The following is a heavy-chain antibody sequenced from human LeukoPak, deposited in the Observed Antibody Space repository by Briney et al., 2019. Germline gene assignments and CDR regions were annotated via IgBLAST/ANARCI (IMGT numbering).Heavy chain of an antibody. CDR3: ARWARYCSSGSCYSWFDP. CDR1: GFTFRSYW. CDR2: MKLDGSGE. Sequence: TGGSLRLSCAASGFTFRSYWMSWVRQAPGKGPEWVANMKLDGSGEYYVDSVKGRLTISSDNAKNSLYQQMNSLRVDDTAVYYCARWARYCSSGSCYSWFDPWGQGTLVTVSS. V-gene: IGHV3-7*01. D-gene: IGHD2-15*01. J-gene: IGHJ5*02.